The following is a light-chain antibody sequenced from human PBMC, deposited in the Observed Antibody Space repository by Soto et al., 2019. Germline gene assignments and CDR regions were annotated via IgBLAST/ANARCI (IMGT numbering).Light chain of an antibody. V-gene: IGLV2-14*01. CDR3: SSYTKSTFYV. J-gene: IGLJ1*01. CDR1: TSDIGNYNY. Sequence: QSVLTQPASVSGSPGQSITISCTGTTSDIGNYNYVSWYQQHPGKAPKLIIYEVNYRPSGVSNRFSGSKSGNTASLTVSGLQADDEADYFCSSYTKSTFYVFGTGTKVTVL. CDR2: EVN.